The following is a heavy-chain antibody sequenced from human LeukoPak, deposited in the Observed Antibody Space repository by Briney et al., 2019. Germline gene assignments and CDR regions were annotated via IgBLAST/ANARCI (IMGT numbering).Heavy chain of an antibody. D-gene: IGHD6-13*01. CDR3: AKDVGSSWYLAADY. J-gene: IGHJ4*02. Sequence: GGSLRLSCATSGFTFSSYAMSWVRQAPGKGLEWVSAISGSGGSTYYADSVKGRFTISRDNSKNTLYLQMNSLRAEDTAVYYCAKDVGSSWYLAADYWGQGTLVTVSS. V-gene: IGHV3-23*01. CDR1: GFTFSSYA. CDR2: ISGSGGST.